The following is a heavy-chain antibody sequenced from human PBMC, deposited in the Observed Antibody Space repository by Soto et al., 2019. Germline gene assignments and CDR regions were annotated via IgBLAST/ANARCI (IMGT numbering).Heavy chain of an antibody. CDR3: ARDAYYYGSGRNRYYYYYGMDV. CDR2: ISSSSSTI. V-gene: IGHV3-48*02. J-gene: IGHJ6*02. D-gene: IGHD3-10*01. Sequence: GGSLRLSCAASGFTFSSYSMNWVRQAPGKGLEWVSYISSSSSTIYYADSVKGRFTISRDNAKNSLYLQMNSLRDEDTAVYYCARDAYYYGSGRNRYYYYYGMDVWGQGTTVTVS. CDR1: GFTFSSYS.